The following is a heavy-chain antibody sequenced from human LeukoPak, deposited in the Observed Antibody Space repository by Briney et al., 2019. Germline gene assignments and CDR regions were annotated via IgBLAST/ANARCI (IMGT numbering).Heavy chain of an antibody. CDR2: SSSSSSYK. D-gene: IGHD3-9*01. CDR1: GFTFSTYS. CDR3: ARGRVDILTGFSPWYFDL. Sequence: GGSLRLSCAASGFTFSTYSMDWVRQAPGEGLEWVSSSSSSSSYKYYAGSVKGRFTISRDDAKKSLYLQMNSLRAEDTAVYYCARGRVDILTGFSPWYFDLWGRGTLVTVSS. J-gene: IGHJ2*01. V-gene: IGHV3-21*01.